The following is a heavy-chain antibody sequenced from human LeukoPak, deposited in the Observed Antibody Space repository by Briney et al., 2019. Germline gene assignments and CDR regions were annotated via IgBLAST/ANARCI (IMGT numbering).Heavy chain of an antibody. D-gene: IGHD6-19*01. CDR3: AKDGAQYSSGPECDP. CDR2: ISHDGMNA. J-gene: IGHJ5*02. CDR1: GLHFSGTA. V-gene: IGHV3-23*01. Sequence: GGSLRLSCAASGLHFSGTAMSWVRQAPGKGLEWVSAISHDGMNAYYADSVKGRFTISRDNSKKTVSLEMSSLTSADTGVYYCAKDGAQYSSGPECDPRGQGALVTVSP.